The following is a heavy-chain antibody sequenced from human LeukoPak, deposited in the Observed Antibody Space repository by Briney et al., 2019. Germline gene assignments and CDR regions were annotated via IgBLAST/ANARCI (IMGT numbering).Heavy chain of an antibody. J-gene: IGHJ4*02. CDR3: ARSFDH. CDR2: ISDTSSII. CDR1: GFTFSSYS. V-gene: IGHV3-48*01. Sequence: PGGSLILSWAASGFTFSSYSMNWVRQAPGKGLEWVSYISDTSSIIYYADSVKGRFTISRDNAKNSLYLQMNSLRVEDTAVYYCARSFDHWGQGTLVTVSS.